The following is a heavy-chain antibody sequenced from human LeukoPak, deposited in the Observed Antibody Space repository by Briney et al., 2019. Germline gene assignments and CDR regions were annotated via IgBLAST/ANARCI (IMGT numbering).Heavy chain of an antibody. D-gene: IGHD3-10*01. Sequence: SETLSLTCTVSGGSISSSSYYWNWIRQPAGKGLEWIGRIYTSGTTNYNPSLKSRVSMSVDTSKNQFSLKLSSVTAADTAIYYCARGSGAADYWGQGTLVTVSS. V-gene: IGHV4-61*02. CDR1: GGSISSSSYY. CDR2: IYTSGTT. J-gene: IGHJ4*02. CDR3: ARGSGAADY.